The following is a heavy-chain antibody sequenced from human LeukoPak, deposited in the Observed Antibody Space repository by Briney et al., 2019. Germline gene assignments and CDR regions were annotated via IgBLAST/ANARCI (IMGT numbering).Heavy chain of an antibody. D-gene: IGHD6-13*01. V-gene: IGHV3-23*01. CDR1: GFTFSSYA. Sequence: GGSLRLSCAASGFTFSSYAMSWVRQAPGKGLEWASVISGSGGSTYYADSVKGRFTISRDNSKNTLYLQMNSLRAEDTAVYYCAKGTSSYSSSWELDYWGQGTLVTVSS. CDR3: AKGTSSYSSSWELDY. J-gene: IGHJ4*02. CDR2: ISGSGGST.